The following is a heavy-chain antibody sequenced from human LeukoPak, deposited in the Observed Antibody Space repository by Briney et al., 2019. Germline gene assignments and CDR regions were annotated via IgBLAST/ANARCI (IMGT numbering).Heavy chain of an antibody. D-gene: IGHD6-19*01. Sequence: SETLSLTCTVSGGSISSYYWSWIRQPPGKGLEWIGYIYYSGSTNYNPSLKSRVTISVDTSKSQFSLKLSSVTAADTAVYYCARSPRGSSGWYFDYWGQGTLVTVSS. V-gene: IGHV4-59*01. CDR2: IYYSGST. J-gene: IGHJ4*02. CDR1: GGSISSYY. CDR3: ARSPRGSSGWYFDY.